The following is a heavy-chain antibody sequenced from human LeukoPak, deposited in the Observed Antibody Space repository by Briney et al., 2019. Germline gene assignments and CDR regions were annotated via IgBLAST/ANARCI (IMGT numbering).Heavy chain of an antibody. CDR1: GFTFSSYG. D-gene: IGHD3-3*01. V-gene: IGHV3-30*02. Sequence: GGSLRLSCAASGFTFSSYGMHWVRQAPGKGLEWVAFIRYDGSNKYYADSVKGRFTISRDNSKNTLYLQMNSLRAEDTAVYYCAIDYDFWSGYYSDWGQGTLVTVSS. CDR3: AIDYDFWSGYYSD. J-gene: IGHJ4*02. CDR2: IRYDGSNK.